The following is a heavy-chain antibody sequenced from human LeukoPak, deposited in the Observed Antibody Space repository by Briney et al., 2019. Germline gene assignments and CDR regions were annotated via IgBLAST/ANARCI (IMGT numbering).Heavy chain of an antibody. CDR2: INHSGST. J-gene: IGHJ5*02. Sequence: PLETLSLTCAVYGGSFSGYYWSWIRQPPGKGLEWIGEINHSGSTNYNPSLKSRVTISVDTSKNQFSLKLSSVTAADTAVYYCARDHLTRITMVRGVKNWFDPWGQGTLVTVSS. V-gene: IGHV4-34*01. D-gene: IGHD3-10*01. CDR1: GGSFSGYY. CDR3: ARDHLTRITMVRGVKNWFDP.